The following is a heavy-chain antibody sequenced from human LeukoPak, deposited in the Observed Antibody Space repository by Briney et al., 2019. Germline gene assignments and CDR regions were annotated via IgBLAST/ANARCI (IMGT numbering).Heavy chain of an antibody. J-gene: IGHJ4*02. Sequence: ASVKVSCKASGYTFTSYGIRWVRQAPGQGLEWMGWINAYNGNTNYAQKLQGRVTMTTDTSTSTAYMELRSLRSDDTAVYYCARDRSSSSLVDYWGQGTLVTVSS. V-gene: IGHV1-18*01. CDR3: ARDRSSSSLVDY. CDR2: INAYNGNT. D-gene: IGHD6-6*01. CDR1: GYTFTSYG.